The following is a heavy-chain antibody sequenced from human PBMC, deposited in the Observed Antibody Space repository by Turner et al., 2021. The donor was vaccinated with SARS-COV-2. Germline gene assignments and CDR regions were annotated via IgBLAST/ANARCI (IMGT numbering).Heavy chain of an antibody. CDR1: GFTFDDYA. D-gene: IGHD6-13*01. V-gene: IGHV3-9*01. CDR3: AKGPPIGWDSTWLDY. J-gene: IGHJ4*02. Sequence: EVQPVESGGGLVQPGRSLRLSCAASGFTFDDYAMHWVRPAPGKGLEWDSGISWNSGSIVYADSVKGRFTITRDNAKNSLYLQMHSLRAEDTALYYCAKGPPIGWDSTWLDYWGQGTLVTVSS. CDR2: ISWNSGSI.